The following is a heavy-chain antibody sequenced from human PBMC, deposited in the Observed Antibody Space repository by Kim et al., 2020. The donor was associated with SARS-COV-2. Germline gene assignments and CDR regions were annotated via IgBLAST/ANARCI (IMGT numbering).Heavy chain of an antibody. D-gene: IGHD1-26*01. Sequence: NPCRKGRVTISVDTTKNQCSLKLGSVTAADTAVYYCARQKEVGNWFDPWGQGTLVTVSS. V-gene: IGHV4-39*01. CDR3: ARQKEVGNWFDP. J-gene: IGHJ5*02.